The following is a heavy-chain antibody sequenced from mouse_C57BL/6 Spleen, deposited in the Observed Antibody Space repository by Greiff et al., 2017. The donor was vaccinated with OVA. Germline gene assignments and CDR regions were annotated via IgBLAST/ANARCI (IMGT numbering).Heavy chain of an antibody. J-gene: IGHJ1*03. D-gene: IGHD1-1*01. CDR1: GFTFSSYG. V-gene: IGHV5-6*01. CDR2: ISSGGSYT. CDR3: ARQGYYGSSPYWYFDV. Sequence: EVQVVESGGDLVKPGGSLKLSCAASGFTFSSYGMSWVRQTPDKRLEWVATISSGGSYTYYPDSVKGRFTITRDNAKNTLYLQMSSRKSEDTAMYYCARQGYYGSSPYWYFDVWGTGTTVTVSS.